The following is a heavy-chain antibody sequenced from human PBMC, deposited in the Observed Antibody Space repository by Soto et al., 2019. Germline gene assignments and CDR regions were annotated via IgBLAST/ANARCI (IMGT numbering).Heavy chain of an antibody. CDR2: IYSSGTT. J-gene: IGHJ3*01. CDR3: ARAWRSGSIFIDAFDS. Sequence: QVQLQESGPGFVKPSETLSLTCTVSGGYISDYYWTWIRQPPGKGLEWIGHIYSSGTTNYNPSLKSLVTISVDTSKNQFSLRLGSVTAADTAVYYCARAWRSGSIFIDAFDSWGQGTSVTVSS. CDR1: GGYISDYY. V-gene: IGHV4-59*01. D-gene: IGHD3-3*01.